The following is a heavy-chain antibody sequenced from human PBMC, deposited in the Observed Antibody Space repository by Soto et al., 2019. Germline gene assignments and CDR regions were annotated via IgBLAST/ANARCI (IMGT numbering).Heavy chain of an antibody. D-gene: IGHD3-10*01. CDR2: ISYDGSNK. J-gene: IGHJ6*02. CDR3: ARNYGSGSYWEGYYYGMDV. CDR1: GFTFSSYA. V-gene: IGHV3-30-3*01. Sequence: GGSLRLSCAASGFTFSSYAMHWVRQAPGKGLEWVAVISYDGSNKYYADSVKGRFTISRDNSKNTPYLQMNGLRAEDTAVYYCARNYGSGSYWEGYYYGMDVWGQGTTVTVSS.